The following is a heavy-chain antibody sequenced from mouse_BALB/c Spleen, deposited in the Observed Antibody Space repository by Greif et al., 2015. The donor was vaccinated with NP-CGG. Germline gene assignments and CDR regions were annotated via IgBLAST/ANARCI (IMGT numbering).Heavy chain of an antibody. V-gene: IGHV1S22*01. CDR2: IYPGSGST. CDR1: GYTFTSYW. D-gene: IGHD1-1*01. Sequence: LQQSGSELVRPGASVKLSCKASGYTFTSYWMHWVKQRPGQGLEWIGNIYPGSGSTNYDEKFKSKATLTVDTSSSTAYMQLSSLTSEDSAVYYCTRTGIYYGSNYFDYWGQGTTLTVSS. CDR3: TRTGIYYGSNYFDY. J-gene: IGHJ2*01.